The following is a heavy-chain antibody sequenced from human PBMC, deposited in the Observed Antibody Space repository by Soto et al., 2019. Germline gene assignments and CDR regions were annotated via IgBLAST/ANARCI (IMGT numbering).Heavy chain of an antibody. V-gene: IGHV5-51*01. D-gene: IGHD1-26*01. Sequence: HGESLKISCKGSGYSFTSYWIGWVRQMPGKGLEWMGIIYPGDSDTRYSPSFQGQVTISADKSISTAYLQWSSLKASDTAMYYCARLQGGATPRYYYYGMDVWGQGTTVTVSS. CDR2: IYPGDSDT. CDR3: ARLQGGATPRYYYYGMDV. J-gene: IGHJ6*02. CDR1: GYSFTSYW.